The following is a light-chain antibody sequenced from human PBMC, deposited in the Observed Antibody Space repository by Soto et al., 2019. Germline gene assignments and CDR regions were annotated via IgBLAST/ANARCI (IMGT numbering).Light chain of an antibody. V-gene: IGKV3-20*01. CDR2: ASS. Sequence: IVMTQSPGTLSLSPGERATLSCRTSQSISGSYLAWYQHKPGQAPRLLIYASSNRATGIPDRFTGSASGTDFTLTINRLEPEDFAVYYCQLYGISPHFGQGTKVDIK. J-gene: IGKJ1*01. CDR1: QSISGSY. CDR3: QLYGISPH.